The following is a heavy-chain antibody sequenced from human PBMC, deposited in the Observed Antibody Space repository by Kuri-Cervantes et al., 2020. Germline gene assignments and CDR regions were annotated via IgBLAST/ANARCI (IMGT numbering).Heavy chain of an antibody. D-gene: IGHD2-15*01. CDR2: ISYDGSNK. CDR1: EFTFSSYS. CDR3: ARAARRPYSYYFDY. Sequence: LSLTCAASEFTFSSYSMHWVRQAPGKGLEWVAVISYDGSNKYYADSMKVRFTFSRDNAKNSLYLQMNSLRAEDTAVYYCARAARRPYSYYFDYWGQGTLVTVSS. V-gene: IGHV3-30-3*01. J-gene: IGHJ4*02.